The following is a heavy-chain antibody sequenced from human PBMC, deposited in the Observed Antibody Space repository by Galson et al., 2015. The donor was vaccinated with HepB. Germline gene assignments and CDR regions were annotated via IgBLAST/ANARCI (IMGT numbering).Heavy chain of an antibody. CDR3: ARDFGSSGWYAEDYYFDY. V-gene: IGHV3-7*03. J-gene: IGHJ4*02. CDR2: IKQDGSEK. D-gene: IGHD6-19*01. CDR1: GFTFSSYS. Sequence: SLRLSCAASGFTFSSYSMNWVRQAPGKGLEWVANIKQDGSEKYYVDSVKGRFTISRDNAKNSLYLQMNSLRAEDTAVYYCARDFGSSGWYAEDYYFDYWGQGTLVTVSS.